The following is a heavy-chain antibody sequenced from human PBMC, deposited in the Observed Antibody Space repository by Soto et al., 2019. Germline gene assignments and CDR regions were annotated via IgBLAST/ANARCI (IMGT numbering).Heavy chain of an antibody. J-gene: IGHJ6*02. V-gene: IGHV3-30-3*01. Sequence: QVQLVESGGGVVQPGRSLRLSCAASGFTFSSYAMHWVRQAPGKGLEWVAVISYDGSNKYYADSVKGRFTISRDNSKNTLYLQMNSLRADDTAVYYCASTLDGWGQGTTVTVSS. CDR2: ISYDGSNK. CDR1: GFTFSSYA. CDR3: ASTLDG.